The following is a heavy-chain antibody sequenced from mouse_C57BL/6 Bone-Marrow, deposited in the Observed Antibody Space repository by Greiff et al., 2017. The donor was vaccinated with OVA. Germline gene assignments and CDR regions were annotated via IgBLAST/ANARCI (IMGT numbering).Heavy chain of an antibody. CDR2: ISSGGSYT. J-gene: IGHJ3*01. CDR3: ARRRYGSSYPAWFAY. D-gene: IGHD1-1*01. V-gene: IGHV5-6*02. Sequence: EVKVVESGGDLVKPGGSLKLSCAASGFTFSSYGMSWVRQTPDKRLEWVATISSGGSYTYYPDSVKGRFTISRDNAKNTLYLQMSSLKSEDTAMYYCARRRYGSSYPAWFAYWGQGTLVTVSA. CDR1: GFTFSSYG.